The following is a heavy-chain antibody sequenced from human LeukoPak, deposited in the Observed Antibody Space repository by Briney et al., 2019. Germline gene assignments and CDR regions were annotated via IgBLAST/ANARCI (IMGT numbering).Heavy chain of an antibody. D-gene: IGHD2-15*01. V-gene: IGHV3-7*01. J-gene: IGHJ4*02. CDR3: ARDQNIVVVPAALYLPGPFDY. CDR1: GFTFGTYW. CDR2: IEQDGTKT. Sequence: PGGSLRLSCAASGFTFGTYWMSWVRQAPGKGLEWVANIEQDGTKTNYGDSVKGRFTISRDNAKNSLYLQMSSLRVEDTAVYYCARDQNIVVVPAALYLPGPFDYWGQGTLVTVSS.